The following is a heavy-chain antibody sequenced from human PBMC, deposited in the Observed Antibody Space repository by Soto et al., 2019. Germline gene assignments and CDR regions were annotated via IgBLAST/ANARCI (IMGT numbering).Heavy chain of an antibody. D-gene: IGHD2-8*01. CDR3: ARRALPQCINGVCYKDGFWDY. CDR1: GGSVSSGGYY. J-gene: IGHJ4*02. CDR2: IYYSGTT. V-gene: IGHV4-31*03. Sequence: SETLSLTCTVSGGSVSSGGYYWSWIRQHPGTGLEWIGYIYYSGTTYFTPSLKSRASISLDTSKNEFSLKLTSVTAADTAVYYCARRALPQCINGVCYKDGFWDYWGQGALVTVSS.